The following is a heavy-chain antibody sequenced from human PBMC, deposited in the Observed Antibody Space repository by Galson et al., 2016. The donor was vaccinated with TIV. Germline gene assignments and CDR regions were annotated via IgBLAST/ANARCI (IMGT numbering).Heavy chain of an antibody. J-gene: IGHJ3*01. CDR2: IYWDDDK. CDR3: AHRRSVASAVLHAFDF. Sequence: PALVKPTQTLTLTCTFSGFSLSTSGVAVGWIRQPPGKALEWLALIYWDDDKRYRPSLKSRLTITKDTPKNQVLLTVTNLDPEDTATDYCAHRRSVASAVLHAFDFWGPGSGVAVSS. CDR1: GFSLSTSGVA. D-gene: IGHD2-2*01. V-gene: IGHV2-5*02.